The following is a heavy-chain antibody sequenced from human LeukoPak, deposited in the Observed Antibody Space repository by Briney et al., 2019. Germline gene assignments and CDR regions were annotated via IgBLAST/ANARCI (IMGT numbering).Heavy chain of an antibody. CDR3: ARLSLGMSSSSVDY. J-gene: IGHJ4*02. D-gene: IGHD6-6*01. CDR1: GGTFSSYA. V-gene: IGHV1-69*04. CDR2: IIPILGIA. Sequence: ASVKVSCKASGGTFSSYAISWVRQAPGQGLEWMGRIIPILGIANYAQKFQGRVTITADKSTSTAYMELSGLRSEDTAVYYCARLSLGMSSSSVDYWGQGTLVTVSS.